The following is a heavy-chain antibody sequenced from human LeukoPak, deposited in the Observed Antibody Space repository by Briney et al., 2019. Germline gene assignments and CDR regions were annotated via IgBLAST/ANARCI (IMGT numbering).Heavy chain of an antibody. D-gene: IGHD1-26*01. J-gene: IGHJ4*02. V-gene: IGHV4-39*01. Sequence: PSETLSLTCTVSGGSISSSSYYWGWIRQPPGKGLEWIGSIYYSGSTYYNLSLKSRVTISVDTSKNQFSLKLSSVTAADTAVYYCARHRVGVTYGGPNYFDYWGQGTLVTVSS. CDR1: GGSISSSSYY. CDR2: IYYSGST. CDR3: ARHRVGVTYGGPNYFDY.